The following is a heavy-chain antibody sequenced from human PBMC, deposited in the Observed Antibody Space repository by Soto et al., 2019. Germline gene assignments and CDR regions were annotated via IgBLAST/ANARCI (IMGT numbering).Heavy chain of an antibody. Sequence: SETLSLTCTVSGGSISSYYWSWIRQPPGKGLEWIGYIYYSGSTNYNPSLKSRVTISVDTSKNQFSLKLSSVTAADTAVYYCARETPHPFVLVTATSNDAFDIWGQGTMVTVSS. CDR3: ARETPHPFVLVTATSNDAFDI. J-gene: IGHJ3*02. D-gene: IGHD2-21*02. CDR1: GGSISSYY. V-gene: IGHV4-59*01. CDR2: IYYSGST.